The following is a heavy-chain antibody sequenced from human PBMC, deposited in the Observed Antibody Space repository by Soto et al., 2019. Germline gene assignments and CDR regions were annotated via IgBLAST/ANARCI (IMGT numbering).Heavy chain of an antibody. Sequence: QVQLVQSGAEVKKPGASVKVSCKASGYTFTSYDINWVRQATGQGLEWLGWMKPNSGNTGYAQKFQGSITMTRNIALRTAQLEVSSLRADDTAVYYCASLVVDTAMVLGGMDLLGPGTT. D-gene: IGHD5-18*01. V-gene: IGHV1-8*01. CDR2: MKPNSGNT. CDR3: ASLVVDTAMVLGGMDL. CDR1: GYTFTSYD. J-gene: IGHJ6*02.